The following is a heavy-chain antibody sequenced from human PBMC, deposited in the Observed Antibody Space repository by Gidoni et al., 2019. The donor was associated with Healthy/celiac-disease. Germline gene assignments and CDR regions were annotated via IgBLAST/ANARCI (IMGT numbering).Heavy chain of an antibody. Sequence: QVQLVESGGGVVQPGRSLRLSCAASGFTFSSYGMHWVRQAPVKGLEWVAVISYDGSNKYYADSVKGRFTISRDNSKNTLYLQMNSLRAEDTAVYYCATYYDILTGSLWAFDIWGQGTMVTVSS. V-gene: IGHV3-30*03. CDR1: GFTFSSYG. CDR3: ATYYDILTGSLWAFDI. D-gene: IGHD3-9*01. J-gene: IGHJ3*02. CDR2: ISYDGSNK.